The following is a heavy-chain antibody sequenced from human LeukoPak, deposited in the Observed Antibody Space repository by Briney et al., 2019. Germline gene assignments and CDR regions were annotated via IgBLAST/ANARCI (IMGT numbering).Heavy chain of an antibody. CDR2: INHRGET. D-gene: IGHD1-7*01. CDR1: GTSFRAYY. Sequence: SETLSLTCAVYGTSFRAYYCNWIRQSPEKGLEWIGEINHRGETNYNPSLQSRVTMSVDTSKNQFSLRRTSLTAADTAIYYCARDPGIRGTALDYWGQGTPVTVSS. CDR3: ARDPGIRGTALDY. J-gene: IGHJ4*02. V-gene: IGHV4-34*01.